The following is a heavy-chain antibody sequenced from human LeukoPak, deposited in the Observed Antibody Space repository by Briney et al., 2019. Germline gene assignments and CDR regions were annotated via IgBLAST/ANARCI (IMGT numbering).Heavy chain of an antibody. J-gene: IGHJ6*02. Sequence: GASLKISCKGSGSSFTSYWIGWVRQMPGKGLEWMGIIYPGDSDTRYSPSFQGQVTIPADKSISTAYLQWSSLKASDTAMYYCARDYGGNSDYYYYYGMDVWGQGTTVTVSS. CDR2: IYPGDSDT. CDR1: GSSFTSYW. V-gene: IGHV5-51*01. CDR3: ARDYGGNSDYYYYYGMDV. D-gene: IGHD4-23*01.